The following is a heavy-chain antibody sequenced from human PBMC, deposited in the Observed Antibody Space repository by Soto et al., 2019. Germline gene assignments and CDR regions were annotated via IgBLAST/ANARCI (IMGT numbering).Heavy chain of an antibody. CDR2: IYHSGST. CDR1: GGSISSGGYS. Sequence: SETLSLTCTVSGGSISSGGYSWSWIRQPPGKGLEWIGYIYHSGSTYYNPSLKSRVTISVDRSKNQFSLKLSSVTAADTAVYYCARGSRGSSLHWFDPWGQGTLVTVSS. J-gene: IGHJ5*02. CDR3: ARGSRGSSLHWFDP. V-gene: IGHV4-30-2*01. D-gene: IGHD2-2*01.